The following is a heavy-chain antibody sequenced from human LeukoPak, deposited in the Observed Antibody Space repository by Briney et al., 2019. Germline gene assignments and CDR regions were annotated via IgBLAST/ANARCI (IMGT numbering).Heavy chain of an antibody. D-gene: IGHD3-10*01. CDR3: VKDRSYYYGSGGYFGGKEYFQH. CDR1: GFTFSSYA. Sequence: GGSLRLSCSASGFTFSSYAMHWVRQAPGKGLEYVSAISSNGGSTYYADSVKGRFTISRDNSKNTLYLQMSSLRAEDTAVYYCVKDRSYYYGSGGYFGGKEYFQHRGQGTLVTVSS. V-gene: IGHV3-64D*06. CDR2: ISSNGGST. J-gene: IGHJ1*01.